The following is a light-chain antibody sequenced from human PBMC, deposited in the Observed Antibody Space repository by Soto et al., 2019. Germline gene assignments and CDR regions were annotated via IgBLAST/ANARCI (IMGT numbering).Light chain of an antibody. Sequence: DIQMTQSPSSLSSSVGDRVTITCRASQSISSYLNWYQQKPGKAPKILIFAASSLQCGVPSRFSGSRCVTDFTLTISSLQPEDFAAYDCEQSYSTAPLTFGQGTKVEIK. CDR1: QSISSY. J-gene: IGKJ1*01. CDR3: EQSYSTAPLT. V-gene: IGKV1-39*01. CDR2: AAS.